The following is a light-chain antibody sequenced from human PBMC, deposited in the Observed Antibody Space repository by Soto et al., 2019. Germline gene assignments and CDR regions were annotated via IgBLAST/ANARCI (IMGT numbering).Light chain of an antibody. J-gene: IGKJ5*01. CDR3: QYLNGAPTIT. CDR2: LTS. V-gene: IGKV3D-11*01. CDR1: QAVNTR. Sequence: EIVLTQSPATLSSFPGDRVTLSCRASQAVNTRLAWYQHKPGQAPRLLIYLTSNRAAGIPARFSGSGSGTDFTLTISDVQPEDFVTYYCQYLNGAPTITFGQGTRLEIK.